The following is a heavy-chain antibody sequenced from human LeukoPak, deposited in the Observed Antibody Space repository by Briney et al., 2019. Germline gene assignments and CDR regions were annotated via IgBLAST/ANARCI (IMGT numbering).Heavy chain of an antibody. CDR3: ARSYGDHGFDY. Sequence: GGSLRLSCAASGFTFTSYSMNWVRQAPGKGLEWVSTISGGGGSTYYADSVKGRFTISRDNAKNSLYLQMNSLRAEDTAVYFCARSYGDHGFDYWGQGTLVTVSS. CDR1: GFTFTSYS. V-gene: IGHV3-21*01. J-gene: IGHJ4*02. CDR2: ISGGGGST. D-gene: IGHD4-17*01.